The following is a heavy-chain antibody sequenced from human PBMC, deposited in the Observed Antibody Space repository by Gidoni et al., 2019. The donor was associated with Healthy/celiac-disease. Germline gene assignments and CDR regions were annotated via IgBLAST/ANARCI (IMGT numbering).Heavy chain of an antibody. J-gene: IGHJ4*02. Sequence: EVQLVESGGGLVQPGGSLRLSGAASGCTFSSYSMNWVRQAPGKGLEWVSYISSSSSTIYYADSVKGRFTISRDNAKNSLFLQMNSLRDEDTAVYYCARLSWLLLWGFDYWGQGTLVTVSS. CDR2: ISSSSSTI. D-gene: IGHD3-22*01. CDR1: GCTFSSYS. CDR3: ARLSWLLLWGFDY. V-gene: IGHV3-48*02.